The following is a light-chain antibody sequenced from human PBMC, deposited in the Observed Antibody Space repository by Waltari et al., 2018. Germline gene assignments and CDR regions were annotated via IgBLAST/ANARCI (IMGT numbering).Light chain of an antibody. CDR2: QIS. CDR1: STSSGPKS. Sequence: QSGLTQPPSVAAARGQRVTITGSGGSTSSGPKSVSWYRQFPGTAPKLPFYQISARPPGIPGRSPASTSGTSAPLAIAGLQAGDEAAYSCGTWDCSLSGAVFGGGPHLTVL. V-gene: IGLV1-51*02. J-gene: IGLJ7*01. CDR3: GTWDCSLSGAV.